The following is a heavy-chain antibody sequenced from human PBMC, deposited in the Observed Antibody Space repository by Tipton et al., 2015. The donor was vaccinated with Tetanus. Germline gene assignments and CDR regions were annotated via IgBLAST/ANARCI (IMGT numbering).Heavy chain of an antibody. CDR1: GTSVRGSSHD. CDR2: VYHSGLT. V-gene: IGHV4-61*05. CDR3: ARPVKQWLVPVDS. D-gene: IGHD6-19*01. J-gene: IGHJ4*02. Sequence: GLVKPSETLTLTCAVSGTSVRGSSHDWTWIRQPPGKGLEWVGYVYHSGLTNYTPSLKSRLSMSIDKSKNQFSLKLTSVTAADTAVYYCARPVKQWLVPVDSWGQGTLVTVSS.